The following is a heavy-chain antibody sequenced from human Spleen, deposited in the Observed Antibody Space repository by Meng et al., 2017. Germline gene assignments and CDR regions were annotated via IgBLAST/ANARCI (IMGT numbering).Heavy chain of an antibody. CDR2: INHSGST. Sequence: QVQFKQGGPGLLKPLETLSLACAVNGGSFSGYYWSWIRQPPGKGLEWIGEINHSGSTNYNPSLKSRVTISVDTSKNQFSLKLSSLSTADTAVYYCARRRTSGSYYSFQSIYFDYWGQGALVTVSS. CDR3: ARRRTSGSYYSFQSIYFDY. V-gene: IGHV4-34*01. D-gene: IGHD3-10*01. J-gene: IGHJ4*02. CDR1: GGSFSGYY.